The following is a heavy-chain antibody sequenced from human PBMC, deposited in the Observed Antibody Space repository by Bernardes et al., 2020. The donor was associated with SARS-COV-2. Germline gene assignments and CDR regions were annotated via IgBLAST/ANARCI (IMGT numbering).Heavy chain of an antibody. CDR2: FDPEDGET. CDR1: GYTLTELS. CDR3: ATAFPLYYYDSSGYYGLLY. V-gene: IGHV1-24*01. Sequence: ASVKVSCKVSGYTLTELSMHWVRQAPGKGLEWMGGFDPEDGETIYAQKFQGRVTMTEDTSTDTAYMELSSLRSEDTAVYYCATAFPLYYYDSSGYYGLLYWGQGTLVTVSS. D-gene: IGHD3-22*01. J-gene: IGHJ4*02.